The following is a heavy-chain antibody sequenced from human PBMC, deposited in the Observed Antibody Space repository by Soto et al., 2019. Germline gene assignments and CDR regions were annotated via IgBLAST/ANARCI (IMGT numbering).Heavy chain of an antibody. CDR2: IIPILGIA. J-gene: IGHJ4*02. CDR3: ARDPVYRDYAFYYFDY. V-gene: IGHV1-69*08. D-gene: IGHD4-17*01. CDR1: GGTFSSYT. Sequence: QVQLVQSGAEVKKPGSSVKVSCKASGGTFSSYTISWVRQAPGQGLEWMGRIIPILGIANYAQKFQGRVTITADKSTSTAYMELSSLRSEDTAVYYCARDPVYRDYAFYYFDYWGQGTLVTVSS.